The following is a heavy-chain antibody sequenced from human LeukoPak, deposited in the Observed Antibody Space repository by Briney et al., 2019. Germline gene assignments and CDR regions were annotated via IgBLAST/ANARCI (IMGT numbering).Heavy chain of an antibody. J-gene: IGHJ4*02. CDR3: AKERAAAALTYYFDY. D-gene: IGHD6-13*01. CDR1: GFPFSSHG. CDR2: ISPGGGPT. V-gene: IGHV3-23*01. Sequence: GGTLRLSCAGSGFPFSSHGMNWVRQAPGKGLEWVSGISPGGGPTYYADSVKGRFTISRDDSKNTVYLQMNSLRAEDTAVYYCAKERAAAALTYYFDYWGQGTLVTVSS.